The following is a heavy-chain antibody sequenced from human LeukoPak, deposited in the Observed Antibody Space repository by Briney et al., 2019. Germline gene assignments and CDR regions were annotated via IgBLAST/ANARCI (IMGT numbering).Heavy chain of an antibody. Sequence: GGSLRLSCAASGFTFSSYAMSWVRQAPGKGLEWVSAISGSGGSTYYADSVKGRFTISRGNSKNTLYLQMNSLRADDTAVYYCAKDPGGGGSYLRWFDPWGQGTLVTVSS. CDR1: GFTFSSYA. CDR3: AKDPGGGGSYLRWFDP. CDR2: ISGSGGST. J-gene: IGHJ5*02. D-gene: IGHD1-26*01. V-gene: IGHV3-23*01.